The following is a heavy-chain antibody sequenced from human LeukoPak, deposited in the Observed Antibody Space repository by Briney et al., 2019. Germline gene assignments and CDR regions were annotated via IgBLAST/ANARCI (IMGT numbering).Heavy chain of an antibody. CDR3: ARDLRIYSGCDY. CDR1: GYTFISYG. D-gene: IGHD6-19*01. Sequence: ASVKVSCKASGYTFISYGISWVRQAPEQGLEWMGWISAYNGNTNYAQKLQGRVTMTTDTSTSTAYMELRSLRSDDTAVYYCARDLRIYSGCDYWGQGTLVTVSS. J-gene: IGHJ4*02. V-gene: IGHV1-18*01. CDR2: ISAYNGNT.